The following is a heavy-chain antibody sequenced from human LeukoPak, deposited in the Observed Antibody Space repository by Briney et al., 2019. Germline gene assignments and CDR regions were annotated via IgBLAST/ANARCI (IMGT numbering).Heavy chain of an antibody. D-gene: IGHD5-18*01. J-gene: IGHJ4*02. V-gene: IGHV1-69*05. CDR2: IIPILGTA. CDR3: ARGRQDTAILYYFDY. CDR1: GGTFSSYA. Sequence: SVKVSCKASGGTFSSYAISWVRQAPGQGLELMGGIIPILGTANYAQKFQGRVTITTDESTSTAYMELSSLRSEDTAVYYCARGRQDTAILYYFDYWGQGTLVTVSS.